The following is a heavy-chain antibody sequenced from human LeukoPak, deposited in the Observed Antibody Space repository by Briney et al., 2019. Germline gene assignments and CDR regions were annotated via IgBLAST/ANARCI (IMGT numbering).Heavy chain of an antibody. CDR1: GFTFSSYS. D-gene: IGHD2-8*02. Sequence: GGSLRLSCAASGFTFSSYSMHWVRQAPGKGLEWVSSISSSSSYIYYADSVKGRFTISRDNAKNSLYLQMNSLRAEDTAVYYCARVNLALVAFDIWGQGTMVTVSS. CDR3: ARVNLALVAFDI. J-gene: IGHJ3*02. CDR2: ISSSSSYI. V-gene: IGHV3-21*01.